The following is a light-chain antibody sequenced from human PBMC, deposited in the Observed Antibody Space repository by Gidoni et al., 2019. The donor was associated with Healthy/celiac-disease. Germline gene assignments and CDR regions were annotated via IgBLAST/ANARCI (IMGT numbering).Light chain of an antibody. CDR3: QQLNSYPF. CDR2: AAS. Sequence: DIQLTQSPSFLSASVGDRVTITSRASQGISSYLAWYQQKPGKAPKLLIYAASTLQSGVPSRFSGSGSGTEFTLTISSLQPEDFATYYCQQLNSYPFFGPGTKVDIK. J-gene: IGKJ3*01. CDR1: QGISSY. V-gene: IGKV1-9*01.